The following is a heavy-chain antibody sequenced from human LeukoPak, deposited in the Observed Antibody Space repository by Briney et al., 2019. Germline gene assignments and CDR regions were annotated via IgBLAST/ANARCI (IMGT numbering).Heavy chain of an antibody. CDR3: AKGVGGVIQLWFGS. Sequence: GGSLRLSCAASGFTFSSYAMSWIRQAPGKGLEWVSAISGSGGSTYCADSVKGRFTISRDNSKNTLYLQMNSLRAEDTAVYYCAKGVGGVIQLWFGSWGQGTLVTVSS. V-gene: IGHV3-23*01. CDR1: GFTFSSYA. J-gene: IGHJ4*02. D-gene: IGHD5-18*01. CDR2: ISGSGGST.